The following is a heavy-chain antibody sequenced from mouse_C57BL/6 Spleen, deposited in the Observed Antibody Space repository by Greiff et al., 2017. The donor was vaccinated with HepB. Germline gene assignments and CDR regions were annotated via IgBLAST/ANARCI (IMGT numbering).Heavy chain of an antibody. CDR1: GYTFTDYE. CDR3: SFLTTVDYYAMDY. J-gene: IGHJ4*01. D-gene: IGHD1-1*01. V-gene: IGHV1-15*01. CDR2: IDPETGGT. Sequence: QVQLKQSGAELVRPGASVTLSCKASGYTFTDYEMHWVKQTPVHGLEWIGAIDPETGGTAYNQKFKGKAILTADKSSSTAYMELRSLTSEDSAVYYWSFLTTVDYYAMDYWGQGTSVTVSS.